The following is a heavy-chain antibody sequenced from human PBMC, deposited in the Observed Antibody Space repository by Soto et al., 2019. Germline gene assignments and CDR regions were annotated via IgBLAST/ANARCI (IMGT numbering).Heavy chain of an antibody. J-gene: IGHJ6*02. Sequence: GGSLRLSCAASRFTFSSFGIHWVRQAPGKGLEWVAFISYDGGKKYYGDSVKGRFTISRDNSKNTLYLQMDSLRTEDTALYYCAKDRVIQLWAPGYYYGMDVWGQGTTVTVSS. CDR3: AKDRVIQLWAPGYYYGMDV. CDR1: RFTFSSFG. CDR2: ISYDGGKK. V-gene: IGHV3-30*18. D-gene: IGHD5-18*01.